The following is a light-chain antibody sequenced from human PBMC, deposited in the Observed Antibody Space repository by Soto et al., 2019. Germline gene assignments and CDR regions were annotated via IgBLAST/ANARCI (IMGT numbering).Light chain of an antibody. CDR3: QQVDSYPRT. CDR1: QGIGTY. V-gene: IGKV1-9*01. Sequence: IQLTQSPSSLSASVGDRVTVTCRASQGIGTYLVWYQQKSGKAPTVLIYASSTLQTGVPSRFSGSGSGTDFSLTISSLHPEDVATYYCQQVDSYPRTLGQGTKV. CDR2: ASS. J-gene: IGKJ1*01.